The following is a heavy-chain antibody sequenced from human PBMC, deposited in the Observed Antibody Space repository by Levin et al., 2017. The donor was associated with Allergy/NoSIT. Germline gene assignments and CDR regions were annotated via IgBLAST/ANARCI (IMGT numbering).Heavy chain of an antibody. CDR3: ARALGTTVTTASGY. Sequence: PGGSLRLSCAASGFTFSSYSMSWVRQAPGKGLEWFAYISSSSSSIYYADSVTGRFTISRDNAKNSLYLQMNSLRDEDTAGYYCARALGTTVTTASGYWGQGTLVTVSS. J-gene: IGHJ4*02. CDR1: GFTFSSYS. D-gene: IGHD4-17*01. CDR2: ISSSSSSI. V-gene: IGHV3-48*02.